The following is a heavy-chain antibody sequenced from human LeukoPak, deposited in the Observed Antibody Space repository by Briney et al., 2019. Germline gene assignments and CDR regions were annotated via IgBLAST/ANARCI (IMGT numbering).Heavy chain of an antibody. D-gene: IGHD3-16*02. V-gene: IGHV4-61*01. CDR1: GGSISSGSYY. Sequence: SQTLSLTCTVSGGSISSGSYYWSWIRQPPGKGLEWIGYIYYSGSTNYNPSLKSRVTISVDTSKNQFSLKLSSVAAADTAVYYCARYLVWGSYRALDYWGQGTLVTVSS. CDR2: IYYSGST. J-gene: IGHJ4*02. CDR3: ARYLVWGSYRALDY.